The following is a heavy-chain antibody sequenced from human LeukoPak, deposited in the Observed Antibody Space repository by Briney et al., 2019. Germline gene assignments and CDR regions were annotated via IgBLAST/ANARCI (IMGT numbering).Heavy chain of an antibody. CDR2: IYPGDSDT. D-gene: IGHD6-6*01. J-gene: IGHJ5*02. CDR3: ARHPVEYSSSSGWFDP. Sequence: GESLKISCKTSGYIFTNYWIGWVRQMPGKGLEWMGIIYPGDSDTRYSPSFQGQVTISADKSISTAYLQWSSLKASDTAMYYCARHPVEYSSSSGWFDPWGQGTLVTVSS. V-gene: IGHV5-51*01. CDR1: GYIFTNYW.